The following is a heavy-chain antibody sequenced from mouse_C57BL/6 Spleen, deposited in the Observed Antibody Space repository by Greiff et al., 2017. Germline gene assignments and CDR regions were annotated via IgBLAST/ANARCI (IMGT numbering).Heavy chain of an antibody. Sequence: EVHLVESGPGLVKPSQSLSLTCSVTGYSITSGYYWNWIRQFPGNKLEWMGYISYDGSNNYNPSLKNRISITRDTSKNQFFLKLNSVTTEDTATYYCARDLDYYAMDYWGQGTSVTVSS. CDR3: ARDLDYYAMDY. V-gene: IGHV3-6*01. CDR2: ISYDGSN. J-gene: IGHJ4*01. CDR1: GYSITSGYY.